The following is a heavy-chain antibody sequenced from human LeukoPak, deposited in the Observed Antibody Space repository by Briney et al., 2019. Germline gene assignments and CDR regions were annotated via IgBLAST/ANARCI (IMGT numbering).Heavy chain of an antibody. CDR3: ARGVRRSYSSGSGDY. D-gene: IGHD6-19*01. CDR1: GYSFTSYW. V-gene: IGHV5-51*01. Sequence: GESLKISCKGSGYSFTSYWIGWVRQMPGKGLEWMGIIYPGDSDTRYSPSFQGQVTISADKSISTAYLQWSSLKASDTAMCYCARGVRRSYSSGSGDYWGQGTLVTVSS. CDR2: IYPGDSDT. J-gene: IGHJ4*02.